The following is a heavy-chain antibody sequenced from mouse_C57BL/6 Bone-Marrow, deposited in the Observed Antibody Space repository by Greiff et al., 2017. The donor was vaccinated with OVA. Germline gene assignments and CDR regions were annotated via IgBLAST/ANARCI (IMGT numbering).Heavy chain of an antibody. CDR2: ILPGSGST. V-gene: IGHV1-9*01. CDR1: GYTFTGYW. D-gene: IGHD1-1*01. Sequence: VQLQQSGAELMKPGASVKLSCKATGYTFTGYWIEWVKQRPGHGLEWIGEILPGSGSTNYNEKFKRKATLTVDKSSSTAYMQLSSLTSEDSAVYYCARSYYYGSSYWYFDVWGTGTTVTVSS. CDR3: ARSYYYGSSYWYFDV. J-gene: IGHJ1*03.